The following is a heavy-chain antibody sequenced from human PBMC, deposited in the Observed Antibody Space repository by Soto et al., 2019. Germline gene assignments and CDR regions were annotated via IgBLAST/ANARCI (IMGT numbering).Heavy chain of an antibody. CDR1: GDSISSYY. Sequence: PSETLSLTCAVSGDSISSYYWTWIRQPPGRGLEYIGYIYYSGRTYYNPSLKSRVTISVDTSKNQFSLKLSSVTAADTAVYYCARGHLGITTPGTWYYLDYCDQGTLSTVS. D-gene: IGHD1-1*01. V-gene: IGHV4-59*01. J-gene: IGHJ4*02. CDR3: ARGHLGITTPGTWYYLDY. CDR2: IYYSGRT.